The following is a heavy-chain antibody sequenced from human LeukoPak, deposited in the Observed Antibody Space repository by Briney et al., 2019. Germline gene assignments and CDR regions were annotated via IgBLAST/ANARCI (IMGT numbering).Heavy chain of an antibody. CDR3: AKDRGSGWYEFDY. CDR1: GFTLSSYA. Sequence: PGGSLRLSCAASGFTLSSYAMSWVRQAPGKGLEWVSAITGSGTGTYYADSVKGRFTISRDNSKNTLYLQMNSLRAEDTAVYYCAKDRGSGWYEFDYWGQGTLVTVSS. D-gene: IGHD6-19*01. J-gene: IGHJ4*02. V-gene: IGHV3-23*01. CDR2: ITGSGTGT.